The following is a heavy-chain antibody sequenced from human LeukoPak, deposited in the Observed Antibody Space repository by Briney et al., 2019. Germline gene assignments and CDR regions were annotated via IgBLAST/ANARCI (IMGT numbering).Heavy chain of an antibody. CDR3: ARSHGSGSYYNLNDY. CDR1: GYSISSDYY. V-gene: IGHV4-38-2*02. CDR2: IYHSGRT. J-gene: IGHJ4*02. D-gene: IGHD3-10*01. Sequence: PSETLSLTCTVSGYSISSDYYWGWIRQPPGKGLEWIGSIYHSGRTYYNPSLRSRVTISLDMSKNQFSLKLNSVTAADTAVYYCARSHGSGSYYNLNDYWGQGTLVTVSS.